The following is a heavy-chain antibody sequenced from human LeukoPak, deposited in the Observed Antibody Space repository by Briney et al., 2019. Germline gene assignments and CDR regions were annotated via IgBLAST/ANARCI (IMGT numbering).Heavy chain of an antibody. D-gene: IGHD3-3*01. CDR2: IITNFGTT. Sequence: SVKVSCKASGGTFSNYAISWVRQAPGQGLEWMGGIITNFGTTNYAQKYQGRVTITADESTSTVYMELSSLRSEDTAVYYCARPRTYYDFWRGYPPFDYWGQGSLVTVSS. V-gene: IGHV1-69*13. CDR3: ARPRTYYDFWRGYPPFDY. CDR1: GGTFSNYA. J-gene: IGHJ4*02.